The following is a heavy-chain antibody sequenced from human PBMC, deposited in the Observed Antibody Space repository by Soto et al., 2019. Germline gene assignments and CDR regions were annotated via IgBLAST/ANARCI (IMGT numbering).Heavy chain of an antibody. CDR2: ISSTTNYI. CDR1: GLTFTSYS. V-gene: IGHV3-21*06. J-gene: IGHJ4*02. Sequence: GGSLRLSCAASGLTFTSYSMNWVRQAPGKGLEWVSSISSTTNYIYYGDSMKGRFTISRDNAKNSLYLEMNSLRAEDTAVYYCARESEDLTSNFDYWGQGTLVTVS. CDR3: ARESEDLTSNFDY.